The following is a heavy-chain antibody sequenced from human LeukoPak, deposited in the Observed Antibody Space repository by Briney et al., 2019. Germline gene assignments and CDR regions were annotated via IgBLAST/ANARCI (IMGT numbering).Heavy chain of an antibody. CDR2: IYYSGST. J-gene: IGHJ4*02. Sequence: SETLSLTCTVSGGSISSYYWSWIRQPPGKGLEWIGYIYYSGSTNYNPSLKSRVTISVDTSKNQFSLKLSSVTAADTAVYYCARDKMGGGAEFWGQGTLVTASS. D-gene: IGHD2-21*01. CDR1: GGSISSYY. V-gene: IGHV4-59*01. CDR3: ARDKMGGGAEF.